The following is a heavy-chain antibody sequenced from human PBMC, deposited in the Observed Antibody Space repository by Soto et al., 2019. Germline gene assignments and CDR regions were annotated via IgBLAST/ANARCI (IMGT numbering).Heavy chain of an antibody. CDR3: AREGHVVVVTAALDY. J-gene: IGHJ4*02. CDR2: VNPSGGHT. V-gene: IGHV1-46*01. D-gene: IGHD2-21*02. Sequence: QVQLVQSGAEVKKPGASVKVSCKASGDTFTDYYIHWVRQAPGQGLEWMGTVNPSGGHTTYAQHFLGRMTMTRDTSTSTLYMELTSLTSEDTAIYYCAREGHVVVVTAALDYWGQGTLVTVSS. CDR1: GDTFTDYY.